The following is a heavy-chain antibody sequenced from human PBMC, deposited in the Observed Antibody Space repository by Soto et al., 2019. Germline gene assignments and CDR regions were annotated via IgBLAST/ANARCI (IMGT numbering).Heavy chain of an antibody. V-gene: IGHV1-69*12. Sequence: QVQLVQSGAEVKKPGSSVKVSCKASGGTFSSYAISWVRQAPGQGLEWMGGIIPIFGTANYAQKFQGRVTNTADESTSTAYMELSSLRSEDTAVYYCARGPCISTRCYPSVSYGMDVWGQGTTVTVSS. J-gene: IGHJ6*02. D-gene: IGHD2-2*01. CDR2: IIPIFGTA. CDR1: GGTFSSYA. CDR3: ARGPCISTRCYPSVSYGMDV.